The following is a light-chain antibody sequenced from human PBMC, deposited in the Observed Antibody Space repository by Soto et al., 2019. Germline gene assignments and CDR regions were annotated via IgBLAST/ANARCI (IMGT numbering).Light chain of an antibody. V-gene: IGLV2-23*01. J-gene: IGLJ1*01. Sequence: QSALTQPASVSGSPGQSITISCTGISSDVGNYNLVSWYQQHPGKAPKLMIYEDTKRPSGVSNRFSGSSSGNTASLTISGLQAEDDADYYCCSYAGSSVFGTGTKLTVL. CDR1: SSDVGNYNL. CDR2: EDT. CDR3: CSYAGSSV.